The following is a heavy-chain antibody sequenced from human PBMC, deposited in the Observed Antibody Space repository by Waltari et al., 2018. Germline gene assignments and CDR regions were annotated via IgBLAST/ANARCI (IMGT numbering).Heavy chain of an antibody. D-gene: IGHD6-13*01. CDR1: GYTFTGYY. CDR3: AREPAAEYNWFDP. CDR2: INPNSGGT. V-gene: IGHV1-2*06. J-gene: IGHJ5*02. Sequence: QVQLVQSGAEVKKPGASVQVSCKASGYTFTGYYMHWVRQAPGQGLEWMGRINPNSGGTNYAQKFQGRVTMTRDTSISTAYMELSRLRSDDTAVYYCAREPAAEYNWFDPWGQGTLVTVSS.